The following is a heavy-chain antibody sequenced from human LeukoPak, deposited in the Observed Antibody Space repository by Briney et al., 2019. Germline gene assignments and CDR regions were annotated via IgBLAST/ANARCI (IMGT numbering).Heavy chain of an antibody. CDR3: ANGGDNDYRNSESLDY. J-gene: IGHJ4*02. V-gene: IGHV3-30*01. CDR1: GFTFSSYA. CDR2: ISYDGSNK. D-gene: IGHD4-11*01. Sequence: GRSLRLSCAASGFTFSSYAMHWVRQAPGKGLEWVAVISYDGSNKYYADSVKGRFTISRDNSKNTLYLQMNSLRAEDTAVYYCANGGDNDYRNSESLDYWGQGTLVTVSS.